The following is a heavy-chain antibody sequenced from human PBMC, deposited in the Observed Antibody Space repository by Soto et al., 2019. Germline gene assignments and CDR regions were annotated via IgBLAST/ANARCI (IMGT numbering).Heavy chain of an antibody. CDR3: VMQWLVVDAFDI. J-gene: IGHJ3*02. V-gene: IGHV3-30-3*01. CDR2: ISYDGSNK. D-gene: IGHD6-19*01. Sequence: PGGSLRLSCAASGFTFSSYAMHWVRQAPGKGLEWVAVISYDGSNKYYADSVKGRFTISRDNSKNTLYLQMNSLRAEDTAVYYGVMQWLVVDAFDIWGQGTMVTVSS. CDR1: GFTFSSYA.